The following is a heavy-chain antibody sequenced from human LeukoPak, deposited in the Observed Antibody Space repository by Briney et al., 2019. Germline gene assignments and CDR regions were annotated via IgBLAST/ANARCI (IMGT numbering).Heavy chain of an antibody. V-gene: IGHV3-30*02. D-gene: IGHD6-13*01. CDR3: AKDLIGIAAAGPH. Sequence: GGSLRLSCAASGFTFTNYGMHWVRQAPGEGLEWVTFIRYDGSNKYYADSVKGRFTISRDNFKNTLYLQMNSLRAEDTAVYYCAKDLIGIAAAGPHWGQGTLVTVSS. CDR1: GFTFTNYG. CDR2: IRYDGSNK. J-gene: IGHJ4*02.